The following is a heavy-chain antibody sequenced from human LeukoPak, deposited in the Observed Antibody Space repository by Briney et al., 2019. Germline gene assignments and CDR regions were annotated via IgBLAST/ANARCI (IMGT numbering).Heavy chain of an antibody. J-gene: IGHJ3*02. CDR1: GFTFSSYK. D-gene: IGHD6-19*01. Sequence: PGGSLRLSGAASGFTFSSYKMNWVRQAQGKGREWVSYISSSGSTIYYADSVKGRFTISRDNAKNSLYLQMNSLRAEDTAVYYCASLIAVADAFDIWGQGTMVTVSS. CDR2: ISSSGSTI. V-gene: IGHV3-48*03. CDR3: ASLIAVADAFDI.